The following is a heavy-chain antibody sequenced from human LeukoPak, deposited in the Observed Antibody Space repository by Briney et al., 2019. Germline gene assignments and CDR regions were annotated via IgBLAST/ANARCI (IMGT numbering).Heavy chain of an antibody. Sequence: EASVKVSCKASGYTFTSYGIGWVRQAPGQGLEWMGWISAYNGDTNYAQKLQGRVTMTTDTSTSTAYMELRSLRSDDTAVYYCARDLRDTAMVPFDYWGQGTLVTVSS. CDR3: ARDLRDTAMVPFDY. CDR1: GYTFTSYG. V-gene: IGHV1-18*01. CDR2: ISAYNGDT. D-gene: IGHD5-18*01. J-gene: IGHJ4*02.